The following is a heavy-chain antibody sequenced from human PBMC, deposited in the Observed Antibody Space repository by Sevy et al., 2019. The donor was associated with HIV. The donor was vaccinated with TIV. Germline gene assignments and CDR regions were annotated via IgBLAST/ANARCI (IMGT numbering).Heavy chain of an antibody. V-gene: IGHV3-23*01. CDR2: ISGSGGST. CDR1: GFTFSSYA. Sequence: GGSLRLSCAASGFTFSSYAMSWVRQAPGKGLEWVSAISGSGGSTYYADSVKGRFTISRDNSKNTLYLQMNSLRAEDTAVYYYAKDGPLPPPYSSGWFSGVREGIIDYWGQGTLVTVSS. J-gene: IGHJ4*02. CDR3: AKDGPLPPPYSSGWFSGVREGIIDY. D-gene: IGHD6-19*01.